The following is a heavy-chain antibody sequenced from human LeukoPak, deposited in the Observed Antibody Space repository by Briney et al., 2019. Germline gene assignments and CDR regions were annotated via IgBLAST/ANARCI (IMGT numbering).Heavy chain of an antibody. CDR2: VSGSATST. CDR1: GFTFSGYA. J-gene: IGHJ4*02. Sequence: PGGSLRLSCVASGFTFSGYAMSWVRQAPGKGLEWVATVSGSATSTYYTDSLEGRFTISRDNSKNTLYLQMNSLRAEDTAVYYCAREWVDTAMADWGQGTLVTVSS. D-gene: IGHD5-18*01. V-gene: IGHV3-23*01. CDR3: AREWVDTAMAD.